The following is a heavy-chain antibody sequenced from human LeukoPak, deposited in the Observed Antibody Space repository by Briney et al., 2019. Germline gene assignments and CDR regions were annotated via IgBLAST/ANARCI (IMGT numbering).Heavy chain of an antibody. CDR3: ARVVGSGRPLPDY. D-gene: IGHD3-10*01. CDR2: IYHSGST. J-gene: IGHJ4*02. CDR1: GGSISSGDYY. V-gene: IGHV4-39*07. Sequence: SETLSLTCTVSGGSISSGDYYWGWIRQPPGKGLEWIGSIYHSGSTYYNPSLKSRVTISVDTSKNQFSLKLSSVTAADTAVYYCARVVGSGRPLPDYWGQGTLVTVSS.